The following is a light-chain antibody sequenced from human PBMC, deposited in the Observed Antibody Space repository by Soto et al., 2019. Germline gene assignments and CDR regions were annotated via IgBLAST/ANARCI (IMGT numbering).Light chain of an antibody. CDR2: LNSDGSH. Sequence: QPVLTQSPSASASLGASVKLTCTLSSGHSSDAIAWHQQQPEKGPRYLLKLNSDGSHSRGDGIPDRFSGSSSGAERYLTISSLQYADDACYYCQTWGTGIQVFGGGTKLTVL. CDR3: QTWGTGIQV. V-gene: IGLV4-69*01. CDR1: SGHSSDA. J-gene: IGLJ2*01.